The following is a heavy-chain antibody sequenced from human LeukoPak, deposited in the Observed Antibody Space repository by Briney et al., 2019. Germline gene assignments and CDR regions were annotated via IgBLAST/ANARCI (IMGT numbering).Heavy chain of an antibody. CDR1: GYRFTNYW. Sequence: GESLKISCKGSGYRFTNYWIAWVRQMPGKGLEWMGIIYPGDSDTRYSPSFQGQVTISADKSFSTAYLQWSSLKASDTALYYCARSLYGGHFDYWGQGTLVTVSS. J-gene: IGHJ4*02. CDR3: ARSLYGGHFDY. V-gene: IGHV5-51*01. CDR2: IYPGDSDT. D-gene: IGHD4-23*01.